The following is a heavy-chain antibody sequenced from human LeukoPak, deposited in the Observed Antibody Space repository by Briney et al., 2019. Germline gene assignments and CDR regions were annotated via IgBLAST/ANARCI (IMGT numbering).Heavy chain of an antibody. CDR3: AKTAPMARGVTTYYFDY. J-gene: IGHJ4*02. Sequence: GGSLRLSCAASGFTFSSYAMSWVRQASGKGLEWVSAISGSGGSTYYADSVKGRFTISRDNSKNTLYLQMNSLRAEDTAVYYCAKTAPMARGVTTYYFDYWGQGTLVTVSS. CDR1: GFTFSSYA. D-gene: IGHD3-10*01. CDR2: ISGSGGST. V-gene: IGHV3-23*01.